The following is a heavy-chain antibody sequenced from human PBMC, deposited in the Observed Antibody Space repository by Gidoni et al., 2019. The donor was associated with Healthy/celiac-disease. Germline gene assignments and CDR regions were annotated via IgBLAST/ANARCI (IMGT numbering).Heavy chain of an antibody. Sequence: AQLLKPSETLSLTCAVYGGSFSGYYWSWIRQPPGKGLEWIGEINHSGSTNYNPSLKSRVSISVDTSKNQFSLKLSSVTAAYTAVYYCVRGLESSSGLVARGFDYWGQGTLVTVSS. CDR3: VRGLESSSGLVARGFDY. V-gene: IGHV4-34*01. J-gene: IGHJ4*02. CDR2: INHSGST. D-gene: IGHD6-19*01. CDR1: GGSFSGYY.